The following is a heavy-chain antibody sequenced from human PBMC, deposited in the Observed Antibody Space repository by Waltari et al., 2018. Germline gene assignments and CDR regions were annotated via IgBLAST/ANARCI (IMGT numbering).Heavy chain of an antibody. D-gene: IGHD4-17*01. CDR2: ISGSGNFV. V-gene: IGHV3-21*06. CDR1: GFSFNNYG. Sequence: QLVESGGGLVRPGGSLRLSCATSGFSFNNYGMNWVRQAPGKGLEWVSFISGSGNFVYYVDSVKGRFTISRDNGKNIVYLQMNGLRAEDTALYYCARGRKTTMVTPWDFWGQGTLVAVSS. J-gene: IGHJ1*01. CDR3: ARGRKTTMVTPWDF.